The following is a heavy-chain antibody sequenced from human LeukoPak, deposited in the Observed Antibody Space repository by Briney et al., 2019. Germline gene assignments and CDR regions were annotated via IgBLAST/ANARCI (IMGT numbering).Heavy chain of an antibody. CDR3: ARGPYSSGWYEYFQH. CDR1: GGSISSGGYY. J-gene: IGHJ1*01. Sequence: SETLSLTCTVSGGSISSGGYYWSWIRQHPGKGLEWHGYIYHSGSTYYNPSLKSRVTISVDRSKNQFSLKLSSVTAADTAVYYCARGPYSSGWYEYFQHWGQGTLVTVSS. CDR2: IYHSGST. D-gene: IGHD6-19*01. V-gene: IGHV4-30-2*01.